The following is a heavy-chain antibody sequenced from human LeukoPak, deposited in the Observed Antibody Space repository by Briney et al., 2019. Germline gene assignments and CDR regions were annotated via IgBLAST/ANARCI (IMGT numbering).Heavy chain of an antibody. D-gene: IGHD3-3*01. J-gene: IGHJ6*02. CDR3: ARITIFGVDPAIGVGYYYYYGMDV. Sequence: AASVTDSCKASGYTFTSYDINWVRQATGQGLEGMGWMNPNSGNTGYAQKFQGRVTMTRNTPISTAYMELSSLRSEDTAVYYCARITIFGVDPAIGVGYYYYYGMDVWGQGTTVTVSS. CDR1: GYTFTSYD. CDR2: MNPNSGNT. V-gene: IGHV1-8*01.